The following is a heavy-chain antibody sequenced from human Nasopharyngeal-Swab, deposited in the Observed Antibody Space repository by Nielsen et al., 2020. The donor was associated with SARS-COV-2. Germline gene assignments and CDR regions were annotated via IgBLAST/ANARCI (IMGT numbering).Heavy chain of an antibody. V-gene: IGHV4-59*11. CDR3: AKEGATGWFDP. CDR2: ISHNSGT. CDR1: GVSITSQY. Sequence: SETLSLTCTVPGVSITSQYWSWIRQPPGKGLEWIAYISHNSGTSYNPSLKSRVTMFMDTSKNQFSLRLRSVTAADTAVYYCAKEGATGWFDPWGQGTLVTVSS. J-gene: IGHJ5*02.